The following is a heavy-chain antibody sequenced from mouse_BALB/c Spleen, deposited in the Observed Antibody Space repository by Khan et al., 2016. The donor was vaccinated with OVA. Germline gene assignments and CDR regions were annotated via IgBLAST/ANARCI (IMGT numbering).Heavy chain of an antibody. V-gene: IGHV1-9*01. D-gene: IGHD1-1*01. CDR2: ILPGSGRN. J-gene: IGHJ3*01. CDR3: ARGNYYGSSSWFGY. Sequence: VQLQQSGAELMKPGASVKISCKATGYTFSSYWIEWVKQRPGHGLEWIGEILPGSGRNNYNEKFKGKATFTADTSSNTAYMQLSSLTSEDSAVYYLARGNYYGSSSWFGYWGQGTLVTVSA. CDR1: GYTFSSYW.